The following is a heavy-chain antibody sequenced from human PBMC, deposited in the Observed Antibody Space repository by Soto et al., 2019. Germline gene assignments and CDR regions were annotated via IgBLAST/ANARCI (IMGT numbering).Heavy chain of an antibody. V-gene: IGHV4-59*01. CDR2: IYYSGST. CDR1: GGFISSYY. CDR3: ARVDADSSGWPRFDY. D-gene: IGHD6-19*01. J-gene: IGHJ4*02. Sequence: SENLALTCTVSGGFISSYYWSWIRQPPRKGLEWSGYIYYSGSTNYNPSLKSRVTISVDTSKNQFSLKLSSVTAADTAVYYCARVDADSSGWPRFDYWGQGTLVTVAS.